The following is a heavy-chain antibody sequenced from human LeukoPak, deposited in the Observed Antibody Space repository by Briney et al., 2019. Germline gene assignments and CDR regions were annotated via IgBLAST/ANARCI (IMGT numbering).Heavy chain of an antibody. CDR2: ITNSGSTI. J-gene: IGHJ3*02. V-gene: IGHV3-11*01. CDR1: GFTFSDYY. Sequence: KPGGSLRLSCAASGFTFSDYYMSWIRQAPGKGLEWVSYITNSGSTIYYADSVKGRFTISRDNAKNSLYLQMNSLRAEDTAVFYCAKDRDDYVWGSYLGAFDIWAKGQWSPSLQ. D-gene: IGHD3-16*01. CDR3: AKDRDDYVWGSYLGAFDI.